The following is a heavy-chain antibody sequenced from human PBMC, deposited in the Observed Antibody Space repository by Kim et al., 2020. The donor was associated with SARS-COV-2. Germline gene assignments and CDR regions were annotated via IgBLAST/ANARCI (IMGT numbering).Heavy chain of an antibody. CDR1: GFTIKSNY. CDR2: IYSGDTT. J-gene: IGHJ4*02. V-gene: IGHV3-53*01. CDR3: ARGWNSGYDY. D-gene: IGHD5-12*01. Sequence: GGSLRLSCAASGFTIKSNYMSWVRQAPGKGLEWVSVIYSGDTTYYAESVKGRFTISSDNSKNTVYLQMNGLIAEDTAVYYCARGWNSGYDYWGQGALVSV.